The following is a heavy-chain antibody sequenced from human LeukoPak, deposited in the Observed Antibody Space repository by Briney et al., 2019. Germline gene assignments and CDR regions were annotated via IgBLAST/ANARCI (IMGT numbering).Heavy chain of an antibody. D-gene: IGHD2-15*01. CDR1: GFTFSSYS. Sequence: GGSLRLSCAASGFTFSSYSMNWVRQAPGKGQEWVSSISSSSSYIYYADSVKGRFTISRDNAKNSLYLQMNSLRAEDTAVYYCAREIVVVVAASYDAFDIWGQGTMVTVSS. V-gene: IGHV3-21*01. J-gene: IGHJ3*02. CDR3: AREIVVVVAASYDAFDI. CDR2: ISSSSSYI.